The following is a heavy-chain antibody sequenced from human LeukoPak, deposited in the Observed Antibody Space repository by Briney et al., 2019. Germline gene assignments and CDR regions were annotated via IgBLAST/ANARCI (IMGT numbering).Heavy chain of an antibody. CDR3: ASSYYYDSSGYLAGFYFDY. D-gene: IGHD3-22*01. Sequence: GGSLRLSCAASGFTFSSYWMSWVRQAPGKGLEWVANIKQDGSEKYYVDSVKGRLTISRDNAKNSLYLQMNSLRAEDTAVYYCASSYYYDSSGYLAGFYFDYWGQGTLVTVSS. J-gene: IGHJ4*02. CDR2: IKQDGSEK. CDR1: GFTFSSYW. V-gene: IGHV3-7*01.